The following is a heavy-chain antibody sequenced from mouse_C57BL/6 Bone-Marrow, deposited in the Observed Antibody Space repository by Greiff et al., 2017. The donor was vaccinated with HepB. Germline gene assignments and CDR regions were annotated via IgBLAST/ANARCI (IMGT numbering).Heavy chain of an antibody. D-gene: IGHD2-1*01. CDR1: GYTFTDYY. CDR3: APNYGNFDY. Sequence: EVHLVESGPVLVKPGASVKMSCKASGYTFTDYYMNWVKQSHGKSLEWIGVINPYNGGTSYNQKFKGKATLTVDKSSSTAYMELNSLTSEDSAVYYCAPNYGNFDYWGQGTTLTVSS. V-gene: IGHV1-19*01. CDR2: INPYNGGT. J-gene: IGHJ2*01.